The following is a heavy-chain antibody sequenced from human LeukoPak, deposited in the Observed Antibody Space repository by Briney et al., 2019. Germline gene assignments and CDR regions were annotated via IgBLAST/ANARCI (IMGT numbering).Heavy chain of an antibody. Sequence: SETLSLTCAVSGGSISSHYWSWIRQPPGKGLEWIGYIYYSGSINYNPSLKSRVTISVDTSKNQFSLKLSSVTAADTAVYYCAREQGDYYDSLRDAFDIWGQGTMVTVSS. CDR1: GGSISSHY. V-gene: IGHV4-59*11. D-gene: IGHD3-22*01. J-gene: IGHJ3*02. CDR2: IYYSGSI. CDR3: AREQGDYYDSLRDAFDI.